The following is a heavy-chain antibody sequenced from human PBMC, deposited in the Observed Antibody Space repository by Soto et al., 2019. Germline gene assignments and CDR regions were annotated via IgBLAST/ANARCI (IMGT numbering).Heavy chain of an antibody. V-gene: IGHV1-8*01. J-gene: IGHJ3*02. CDR1: GYTFTSYD. D-gene: IGHD3-10*01. CDR2: MNPNSGNT. Sequence: ASVKVSCKASGYTFTSYDINWVRQATGQGLEWMGWMNPNSGNTGYAQKFQGRVTMTRNTSISTAYMELSSLRSEDTAVYYCARAPGYYGSGSFCLFVGNLCRTLQNGAFDIWGQGTMVTVSS. CDR3: ARAPGYYGSGSFCLFVGNLCRTLQNGAFDI.